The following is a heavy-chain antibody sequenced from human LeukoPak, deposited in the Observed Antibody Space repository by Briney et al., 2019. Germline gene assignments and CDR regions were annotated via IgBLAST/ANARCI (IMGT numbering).Heavy chain of an antibody. Sequence: SETLSLTCTVSGGSISSYYWSWIRQPPGKGLEWIGYIYYSGSTNYNPSLKSRVTISVDTSKNQFSLKLSSVTAADTAVYYCARAVSYYDFWSGYYRTYYFDYWGQGTLVTVSS. CDR2: IYYSGST. CDR1: GGSISSYY. V-gene: IGHV4-59*01. J-gene: IGHJ4*02. CDR3: ARAVSYYDFWSGYYRTYYFDY. D-gene: IGHD3-3*01.